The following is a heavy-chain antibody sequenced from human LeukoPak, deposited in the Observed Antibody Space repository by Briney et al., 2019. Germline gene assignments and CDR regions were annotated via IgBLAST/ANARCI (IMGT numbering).Heavy chain of an antibody. J-gene: IGHJ4*02. CDR1: GFTFSRYW. CDR3: AKCEVGAAVLGY. D-gene: IGHD1-26*01. Sequence: GGSLRLSCGACGFTFSRYWMHWVRHAPGKGLVWVSRINSDGSRTPYAAYVKGRFTISRDNAQILLDLQMNSLRGQDSALHYSAKCEVGAAVLGYWGQGTLVTVSS. V-gene: IGHV3-74*01. CDR2: INSDGSRT.